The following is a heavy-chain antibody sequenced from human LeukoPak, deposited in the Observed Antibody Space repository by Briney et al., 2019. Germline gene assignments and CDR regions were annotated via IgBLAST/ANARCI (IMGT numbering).Heavy chain of an antibody. J-gene: IGHJ1*01. D-gene: IGHD1-26*01. CDR3: ARVERYHEYFQH. V-gene: IGHV4-31*03. CDR1: GGSISSAVYS. Sequence: RTSETLSPTCTVSGGSISSAVYSWSWIRQHPGKGLEWIGSIYYSGSTSSNPSLKSRLTISEDTSKNQFSLNLTSVTAADTAVYYCARVERYHEYFQHWGQGTLVTVSS. CDR2: IYYSGST.